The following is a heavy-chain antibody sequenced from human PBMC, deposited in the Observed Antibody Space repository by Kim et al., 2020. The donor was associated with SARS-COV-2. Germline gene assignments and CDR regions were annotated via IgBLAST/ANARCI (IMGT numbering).Heavy chain of an antibody. D-gene: IGHD6-19*01. CDR1: GFTFGDYA. Sequence: GGSLRLSCTASGFTFGDYAMSWVRQAPGKGLEWVGFIRSKAYGGTTEYAASVKGRFTISRDDSKSIAYLQMNSLKTEDTAVYYCTLSSGWEPYWYFDLWGRGTLVTVSS. J-gene: IGHJ2*01. CDR2: IRSKAYGGTT. CDR3: TLSSGWEPYWYFDL. V-gene: IGHV3-49*04.